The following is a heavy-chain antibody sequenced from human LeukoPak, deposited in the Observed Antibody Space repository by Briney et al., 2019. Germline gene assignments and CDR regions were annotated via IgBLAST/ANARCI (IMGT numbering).Heavy chain of an antibody. V-gene: IGHV4-34*01. CDR2: INHSGST. D-gene: IGHD5-18*01. CDR1: GGSFSGYY. J-gene: IGHJ4*02. CDR3: ARDGGEYSYVYFDS. Sequence: SETLSLTCAVYGGSFSGYYWSWIRQPPGKGLEWIGEINHSGSTNYNPSLKSRVTISVDTSKNQFSLKLSSVTAADTAVYYCARDGGEYSYVYFDSWGQGTLVTVSS.